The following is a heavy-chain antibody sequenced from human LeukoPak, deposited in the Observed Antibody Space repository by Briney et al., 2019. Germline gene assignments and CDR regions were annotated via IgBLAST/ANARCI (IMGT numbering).Heavy chain of an antibody. CDR3: AELGITMIGGV. J-gene: IGHJ6*04. Sequence: GGSLRLSCVVSGFTFSTYEMIWVRQAPGKGLEWVSYISTGGGTKYYTDSVRGRFTISRDNTKNSLNLQMSSLRAEDTAVYYCAELGITMIGGVWGKGTTVTISS. CDR1: GFTFSTYE. V-gene: IGHV3-48*03. CDR2: ISTGGGTK. D-gene: IGHD3-10*02.